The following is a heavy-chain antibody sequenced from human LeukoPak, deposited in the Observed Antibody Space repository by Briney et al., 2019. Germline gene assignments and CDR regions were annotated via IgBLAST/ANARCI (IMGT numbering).Heavy chain of an antibody. V-gene: IGHV1-18*01. CDR3: ARASGGS. J-gene: IGHJ5*02. Sequence: ASVKVSCKASGYIFTSYGINWLRQAPGQGLEWMGWISAYNGNTNYAQKLQGRVTMTRDTSTSTVYMELSSLRSEDTAVYYCARASGGSWGQGTLVTVSS. CDR2: ISAYNGNT. D-gene: IGHD3-10*01. CDR1: GYIFTSYG.